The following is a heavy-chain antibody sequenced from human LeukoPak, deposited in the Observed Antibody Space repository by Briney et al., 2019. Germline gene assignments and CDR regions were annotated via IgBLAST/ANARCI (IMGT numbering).Heavy chain of an antibody. Sequence: PGGSLRLSCAASGFTFTTYWMHWVRQAPGKGLVWVSRINIDGSGTTYADSVKGRFTISRDNAENTLYLQMNSLRAEDTAMYYCARQYSYDSSGYYPWDYWGQGTLVTVSS. J-gene: IGHJ4*02. V-gene: IGHV3-74*01. CDR1: GFTFTTYW. CDR2: INIDGSGT. CDR3: ARQYSYDSSGYYPWDY. D-gene: IGHD3-22*01.